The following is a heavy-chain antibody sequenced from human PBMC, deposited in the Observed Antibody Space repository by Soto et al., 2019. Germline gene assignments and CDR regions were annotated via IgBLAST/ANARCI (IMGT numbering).Heavy chain of an antibody. CDR1: GFTFSGSA. V-gene: IGHV3-73*01. Sequence: LRLSCAASGFTFSGSAMHWVRQASGKGLEWVGRIRSKANSYATAYAASVKGRFTISRDDSKNTAYLQMNSLKTEDTAVYYCTTPESGYYKKDDYWGQGTLVTVSS. CDR3: TTPESGYYKKDDY. CDR2: IRSKANSYAT. J-gene: IGHJ4*02. D-gene: IGHD3-22*01.